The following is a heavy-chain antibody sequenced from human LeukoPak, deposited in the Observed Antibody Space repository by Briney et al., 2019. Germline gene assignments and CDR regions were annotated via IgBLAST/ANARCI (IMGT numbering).Heavy chain of an antibody. CDR2: IYYSGSA. D-gene: IGHD6-19*01. CDR1: GGSISGFY. Sequence: SETLSLTCTVSGGSISGFYWGWIRQPPGKGLEWIGFIYYSGSANYNPSLKSRVTMSVDTSKNQFSLKLSSVTAADTAFYHCARDRDSSGWFDYWGQGTLVTVSS. J-gene: IGHJ4*02. CDR3: ARDRDSSGWFDY. V-gene: IGHV4-59*01.